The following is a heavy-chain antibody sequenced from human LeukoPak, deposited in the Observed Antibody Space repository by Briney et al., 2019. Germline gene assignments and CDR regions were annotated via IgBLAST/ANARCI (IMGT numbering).Heavy chain of an antibody. V-gene: IGHV1-69-2*01. CDR2: VDPEDGET. Sequence: GASVKISCKAFGYTFTDYYIHWVKEATGKGLEWMGRVDPEDGETTYAEKFQGRVTITADTSTDTAYMELNNLRSEDTAVYYCATMTTFDPWGQGTLVTVSS. J-gene: IGHJ5*02. D-gene: IGHD4-11*01. CDR3: ATMTTFDP. CDR1: GYTFTDYY.